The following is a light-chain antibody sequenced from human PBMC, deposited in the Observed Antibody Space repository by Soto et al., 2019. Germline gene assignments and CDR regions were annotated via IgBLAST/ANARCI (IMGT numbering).Light chain of an antibody. CDR2: EVS. CDR1: SRDIGDYNW. V-gene: IGLV2-8*01. J-gene: IGLJ2*01. CDR3: PSYAGASTLL. Sequence: QSALTQPPSASGSPGQSVTLSCTGTSRDIGDYNWVSWYQHHPGKAPKLVIFEVSKRPSEVPDRFSGSKSGNTASLTVSGPQVEEGAVYYAPSYAGASTLLFGGGTKLTVL.